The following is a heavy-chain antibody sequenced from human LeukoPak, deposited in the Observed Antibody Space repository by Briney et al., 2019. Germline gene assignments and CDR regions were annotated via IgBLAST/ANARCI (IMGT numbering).Heavy chain of an antibody. CDR2: IYTSGST. V-gene: IGHV4-4*07. CDR3: ARGAYYDSSGYYYTPYYYYYYKDV. J-gene: IGHJ6*03. CDR1: GGSISSYY. D-gene: IGHD3-22*01. Sequence: SETLSLTCTVSGGSISSYYWSWIRQPAGKELEWIGRIYTSGSTNYNPSLKSRVTMSVDTSKNQFSLKLSSVTAADTAVYYCARGAYYDSSGYYYTPYYYYYYKDVWGKGTTVTVSS.